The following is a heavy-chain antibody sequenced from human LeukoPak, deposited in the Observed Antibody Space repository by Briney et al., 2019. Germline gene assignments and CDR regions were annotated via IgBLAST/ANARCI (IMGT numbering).Heavy chain of an antibody. CDR3: ATDLGGSYLFDY. J-gene: IGHJ4*02. CDR2: IIPIFGTA. D-gene: IGHD1-26*01. CDR1: GGTFSSYA. V-gene: IGHV1-69*06. Sequence: ASVKVSCKASGGTFSSYAISWVRQAPGQGLEWMGGIIPIFGTANYAQKFQGRVTMTEDTSTDTAYMELSSLRSEDTAVYYCATDLGGSYLFDYWGQGTLVTVSS.